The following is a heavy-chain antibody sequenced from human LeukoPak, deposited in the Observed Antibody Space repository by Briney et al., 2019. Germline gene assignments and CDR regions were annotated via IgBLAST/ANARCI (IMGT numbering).Heavy chain of an antibody. CDR1: GGSFSGYY. CDR2: INHSGST. Sequence: SETLSLTCAVYGGSFSGYYWSWIRQPPGKGLEWIGEINHSGSTNYNPSLKSRVTISVDTSKNQFSLKLSSVTAADTAVYYYARGRGRYYYDSRGYFDYWGQGILVTVSS. CDR3: ARGRGRYYYDSRGYFDY. V-gene: IGHV4-34*01. J-gene: IGHJ4*02. D-gene: IGHD3-22*01.